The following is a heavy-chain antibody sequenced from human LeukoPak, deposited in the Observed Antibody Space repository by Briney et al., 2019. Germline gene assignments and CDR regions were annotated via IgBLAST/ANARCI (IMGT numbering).Heavy chain of an antibody. J-gene: IGHJ5*02. D-gene: IGHD6-19*01. V-gene: IGHV4-61*02. CDR2: IYASGIT. CDR1: GGSISSGSYY. Sequence: SETPSLTCTVSGGSISSGSYYWNWIRQPAGKGLEWIGRIYASGITNYHPSLKSRVTISVDTSKNQFSLKLSSVTAADTAVYYCARDLLSSGWYIWFDPWGQGTLVTVSS. CDR3: ARDLLSSGWYIWFDP.